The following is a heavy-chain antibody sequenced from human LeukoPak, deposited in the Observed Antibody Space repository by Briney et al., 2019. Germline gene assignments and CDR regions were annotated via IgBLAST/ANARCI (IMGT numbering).Heavy chain of an antibody. CDR2: IRSDGDDI. V-gene: IGHV3-21*05. D-gene: IGHD3/OR15-3a*01. CDR1: GFIFRHYT. J-gene: IGHJ4*02. CDR3: AGDKDWAFDS. Sequence: PGGSLRLSCAASGFIFRHYTMTWVRQAPGKGLEWVSHIRSDGDDIRYADFVEGRFTISRDDAKNSLFLQMNSLRAEDTAVYYCAGDKDWAFDSWGQGTLVTVSS.